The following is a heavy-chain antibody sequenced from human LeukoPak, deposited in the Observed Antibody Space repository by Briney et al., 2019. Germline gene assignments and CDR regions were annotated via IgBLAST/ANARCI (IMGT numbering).Heavy chain of an antibody. V-gene: IGHV3-21*01. CDR1: GFTFSSYS. CDR2: ISSSGSYI. CDR3: ARLDYGDYVG. Sequence: GGSLRLSCAASGFTFSSYSMNWVRQAPGKGLGWVSSISSSGSYIYYADSVKGRFTISRDNAKNSLYLQMNSLRAEDMAVYYCARLDYGDYVGWGQGTLVTVSS. J-gene: IGHJ4*02. D-gene: IGHD4-17*01.